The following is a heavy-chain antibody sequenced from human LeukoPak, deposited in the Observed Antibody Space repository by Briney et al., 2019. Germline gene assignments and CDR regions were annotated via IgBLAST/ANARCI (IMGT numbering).Heavy chain of an antibody. CDR3: ARENPYYYYMDV. CDR1: GGSVRSYY. J-gene: IGHJ6*03. D-gene: IGHD1-14*01. Sequence: PSEILSLTCTVSGGSVRSYYWGWIRQSPGKGLEWIGYIYYNGDTKYGPSLKSRVILSVDTSKNQFSLNLKFVTDADSAVYYCARENPYYYYMDVWGKGTTVTVSS. V-gene: IGHV4-59*02. CDR2: IYYNGDT.